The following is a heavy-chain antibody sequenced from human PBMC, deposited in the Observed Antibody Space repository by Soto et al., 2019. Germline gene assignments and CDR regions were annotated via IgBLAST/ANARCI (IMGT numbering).Heavy chain of an antibody. J-gene: IGHJ5*02. CDR1: GGSLSSGDYY. V-gene: IGHV4-30-4*01. D-gene: IGHD6-13*01. Sequence: SETLSLTCTVSGGSLSSGDYYWSWIRQPPGKGLEWIGYIYYSGSTYYNPSLKSRVTISVDTSKNQFSLKLSSVTAADTAVYYCARSIAAAGTCWFDPWGQGTLVTVSS. CDR3: ARSIAAAGTCWFDP. CDR2: IYYSGST.